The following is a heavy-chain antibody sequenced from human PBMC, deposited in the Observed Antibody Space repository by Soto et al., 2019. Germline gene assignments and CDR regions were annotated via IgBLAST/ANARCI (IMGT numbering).Heavy chain of an antibody. CDR3: ARFSGTNWFDP. CDR2: INHSGST. J-gene: IGHJ5*02. D-gene: IGHD3-3*02. Sequence: QVQLQQWGAGLLKPSETLSLTCAVYGGSFSGYYWSWIRQPPGKGLEWIGEINHSGSTNYNPSLKSRVTISVDTSKNQFSLKLSSVTAADTAVYYCARFSGTNWFDPWGQGTLVTVSS. CDR1: GGSFSGYY. V-gene: IGHV4-34*01.